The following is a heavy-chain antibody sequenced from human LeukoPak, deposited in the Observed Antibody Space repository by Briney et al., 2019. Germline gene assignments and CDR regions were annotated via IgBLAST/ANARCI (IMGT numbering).Heavy chain of an antibody. CDR1: GYTFTSYG. J-gene: IGHJ4*02. CDR2: ISAYNGNT. Sequence: ASVKVSCKASGYTFTSYGISWVRQAPGQGLEWMGWISAYNGNTNYAQKFQGRVTMTRDTSISTAYMELSRLRSDDTAVYYCARLSGYQLDYWGQGTLVTVSS. D-gene: IGHD2-15*01. V-gene: IGHV1-18*01. CDR3: ARLSGYQLDY.